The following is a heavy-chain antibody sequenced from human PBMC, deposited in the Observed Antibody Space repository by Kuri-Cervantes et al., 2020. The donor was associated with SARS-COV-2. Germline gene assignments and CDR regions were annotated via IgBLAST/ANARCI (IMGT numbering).Heavy chain of an antibody. Sequence: GESLKISCQGSGYSFSSYWIGWVRQMPGHGLEWMVIIYPADSETRYSPSFQGQFTISADKSTTTAYLQWSSLKASDTAMYYCARLLFWSGFVDSWGQGTLVTVSS. CDR2: IYPADSET. CDR3: ARLLFWSGFVDS. J-gene: IGHJ4*02. D-gene: IGHD3-3*01. CDR1: GYSFSSYW. V-gene: IGHV5-51*01.